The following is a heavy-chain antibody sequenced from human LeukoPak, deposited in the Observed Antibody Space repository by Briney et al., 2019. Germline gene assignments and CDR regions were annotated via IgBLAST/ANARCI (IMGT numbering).Heavy chain of an antibody. CDR2: IGTGGGT. CDR1: GFNFSSYA. V-gene: IGHV3/OR16-10*01. Sequence: GGSLRLSCAGSGFNFSSYAMHWVSQAPGKGLEWVSAIGTGGGTYYADSVKGRFTISRDNAKNSLYLQMNSLRAEDMAVYYCARRNDYWGQGTLVTVSS. CDR3: ARRNDY. J-gene: IGHJ4*02.